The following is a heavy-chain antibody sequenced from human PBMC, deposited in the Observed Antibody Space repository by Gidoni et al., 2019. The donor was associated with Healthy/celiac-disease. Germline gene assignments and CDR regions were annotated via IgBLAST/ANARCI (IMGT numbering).Heavy chain of an antibody. Sequence: EVQLVESGGGLVKPGGSLGLSCAASGFTFSSYSMNWFRQAPGKGLEWVSSISSSSSYIYYADSVKGRFTISRDNAKNSLYLQMNSLRAEDTAVYYCARETRDHSYGYFLGDYYYYGMDVWGQGTTVTVSS. J-gene: IGHJ6*02. D-gene: IGHD5-18*01. CDR1: GFTFSSYS. CDR2: ISSSSSYI. V-gene: IGHV3-21*01. CDR3: ARETRDHSYGYFLGDYYYYGMDV.